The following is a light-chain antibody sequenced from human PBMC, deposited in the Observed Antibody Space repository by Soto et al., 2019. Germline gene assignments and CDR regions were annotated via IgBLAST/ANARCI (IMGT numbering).Light chain of an antibody. V-gene: IGKV3-15*01. CDR3: QQYNNWPPWT. CDR1: QSVTTN. J-gene: IGKJ1*01. CDR2: VAS. Sequence: EVVMTQSPATLSVSPGERATLSCRASQSVTTNMAWYQQKPGQPPRLLIYVASTRATGIPARFSGSGSGTDFTLTISSLQSEDFAVYYCQQYNNWPPWTFGQGTKVEMK.